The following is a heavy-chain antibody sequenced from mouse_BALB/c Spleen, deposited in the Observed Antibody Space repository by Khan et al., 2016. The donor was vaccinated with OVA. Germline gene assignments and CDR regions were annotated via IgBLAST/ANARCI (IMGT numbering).Heavy chain of an antibody. CDR2: INPTSGYT. J-gene: IGHJ2*01. V-gene: IGHV1-7*01. CDR1: GYTFTSYW. Sequence: LQESGAELAKPGASVKMSCTASGYTFTSYWMHWIKQRPGQGLEWIGYINPTSGYTDYNQKFKDKATLTADKSSSTAYMQLSSLTSDSSAVYYCARDRFDYWGQGTALTVSS. CDR3: ARDRFDY.